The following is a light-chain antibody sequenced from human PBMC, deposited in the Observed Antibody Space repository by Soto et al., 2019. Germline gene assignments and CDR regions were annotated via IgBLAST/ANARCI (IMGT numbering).Light chain of an antibody. Sequence: QSVLTQPPSASGSPGQSVTISCTGTSSDVGAYNYVSWYQQHPGKAPKLMIYEVNKRPSGVPDRFSGSKSGSTASLTVSGLQAEDEADYYCSSYAGSNIFYVFGTGTKLTVL. CDR3: SSYAGSNIFYV. V-gene: IGLV2-8*01. J-gene: IGLJ1*01. CDR1: SSDVGAYNY. CDR2: EVN.